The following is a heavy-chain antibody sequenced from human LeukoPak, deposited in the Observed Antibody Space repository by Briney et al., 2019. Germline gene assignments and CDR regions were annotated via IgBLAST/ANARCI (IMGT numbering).Heavy chain of an antibody. J-gene: IGHJ1*01. D-gene: IGHD6-13*01. CDR3: ARRPYSSSYQYFRH. Sequence: SETLSLTCAVYGGSFSGYYWSWIRQPPGKGLEWIGEINHSGSTNYNPSLKSRVTISVDTSKNQFSLKLSSVAAADTAVYYCARRPYSSSYQYFRHWGQGTLVTVSS. CDR2: INHSGST. V-gene: IGHV4-34*01. CDR1: GGSFSGYY.